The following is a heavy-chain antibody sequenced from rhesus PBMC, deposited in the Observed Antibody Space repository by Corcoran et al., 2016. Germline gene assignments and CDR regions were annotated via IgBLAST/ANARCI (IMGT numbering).Heavy chain of an antibody. CDR3: AKGGRLYYGLDS. Sequence: EVQPVQSGAEVKRPGVPLKIYCKPAGYCFTGSWARLGRPISGKGLEWRGAIEPSDTSNRYSPSFQGQVTISADKSSSTAYLQWSSLKASDTASYYCAKGGRLYYGLDSCVQGIVVTVSS. V-gene: IGHV5-20*02. CDR1: GYCFTGSW. D-gene: IGHD3-16*01. J-gene: IGHJ6*01. CDR2: IEPSDTSN.